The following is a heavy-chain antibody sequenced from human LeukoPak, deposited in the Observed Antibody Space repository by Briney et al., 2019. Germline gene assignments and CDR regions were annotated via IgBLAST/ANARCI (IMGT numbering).Heavy chain of an antibody. V-gene: IGHV3-33*01. CDR1: GFTFSSYG. CDR2: IWYDGSNK. CDR3: GRAGTTSHDAFDS. D-gene: IGHD1-7*01. Sequence: GGSLRLSCAASGFTFSSYGMHWVRQAPGKGLEWVAVIWYDGSNKYYADSVKGRFTISRDNSKNTLYLQMNSLRAEDTAVYYCGRAGTTSHDAFDSWGQGTMVTVCS. J-gene: IGHJ3*02.